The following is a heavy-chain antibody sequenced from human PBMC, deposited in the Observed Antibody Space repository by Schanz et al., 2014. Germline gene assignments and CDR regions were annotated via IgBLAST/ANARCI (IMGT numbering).Heavy chain of an antibody. V-gene: IGHV3-21*04. CDR2: VSRSTPNI. CDR3: ARNRGSGGQSWYFDP. J-gene: IGHJ2*01. CDR1: GFTFSSYS. Sequence: EVQLVESGGGVVQPGRSLRLSCAASGFTFSSYSMNWVRQAPGKGLEWVSYVSRSTPNIDYADSVKGRFTISRDNTKNSLFLQLNSLRADDTAVYYCARNRGSGGQSWYFDPWGRGTLVTVSS. D-gene: IGHD1-26*01.